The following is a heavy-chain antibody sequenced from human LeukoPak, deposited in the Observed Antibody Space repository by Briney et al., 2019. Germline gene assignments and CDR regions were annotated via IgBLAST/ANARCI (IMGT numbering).Heavy chain of an antibody. V-gene: IGHV4-39*01. CDR2: IYYSGST. Sequence: SETLSLTCTVSGASISGSDYYWGWIRQPPGKGLEWIGSIYYSGSTYYNPSLKSRVTISVDTSKNQFSLKLSSVTAADTAVYYCAESGYFYAFDIWGQGTMVTVSS. J-gene: IGHJ3*02. CDR3: AESGYFYAFDI. D-gene: IGHD3-3*01. CDR1: GASISGSDYY.